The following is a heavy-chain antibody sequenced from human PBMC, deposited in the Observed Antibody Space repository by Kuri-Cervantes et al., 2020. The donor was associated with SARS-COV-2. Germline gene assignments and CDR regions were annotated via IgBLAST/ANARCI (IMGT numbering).Heavy chain of an antibody. V-gene: IGHV3-33*01. D-gene: IGHD3/OR15-3a*01. CDR3: ARVVLDYYFDY. J-gene: IGHJ4*02. Sequence: GESLKISCAASGFTFSSYGMHWVRQAPGKGLEWAAVIWYDGSNKYYADSVKGRFTISRDNSKNTLYLQMNSLRAEDTAVYYCARVVLDYYFDYWGQGTLVTVSS. CDR1: GFTFSSYG. CDR2: IWYDGSNK.